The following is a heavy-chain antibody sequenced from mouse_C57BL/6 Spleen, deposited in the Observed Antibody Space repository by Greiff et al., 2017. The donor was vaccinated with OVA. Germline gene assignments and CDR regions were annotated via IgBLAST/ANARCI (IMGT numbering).Heavy chain of an antibody. CDR1: GYTFTSYW. J-gene: IGHJ2*01. V-gene: IGHV1-69*01. CDR2: IDPSDSYT. Sequence: QVQLQQPGAELVMPGASVKLSCKASGYTFTSYWMHWVKQRPGQGLEWIGEIDPSDSYTNYNQKFKGKSTLTVDKSSSAAYMQLSSLTSEDSSVYYCARWGGRYFDYWGQGTTLTVSS. CDR3: ARWGGRYFDY.